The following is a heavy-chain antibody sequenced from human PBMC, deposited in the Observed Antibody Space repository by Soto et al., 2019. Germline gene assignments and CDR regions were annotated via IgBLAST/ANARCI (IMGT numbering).Heavy chain of an antibody. CDR1: GFTFSSYW. Sequence: PGGSLRLSCAASGFTFSSYWMSWVRQAPGKGLEWVANIKQDGSEKYYVDSVKGRFTISRDNAKNSLYLQMNSLRAEDTAVYYSASERDGMSNTHRNNYYGMDVWGQGTTVTVSS. CDR3: ASERDGMSNTHRNNYYGMDV. V-gene: IGHV3-7*03. CDR2: IKQDGSEK. J-gene: IGHJ6*02.